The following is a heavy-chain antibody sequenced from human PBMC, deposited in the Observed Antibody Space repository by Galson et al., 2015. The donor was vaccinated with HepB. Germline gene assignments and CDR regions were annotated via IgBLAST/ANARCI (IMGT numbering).Heavy chain of an antibody. J-gene: IGHJ4*02. D-gene: IGHD1-7*01. Sequence: CAISGDSVSSISAAWNWTRQSPSRGLEWLGRTYYRSKWFNDYAVSVRSRITINPDTSKNQVSLQLNSVTPEDTAVYYCAREIGNYWIVDYWGQGTLVTVSS. CDR3: AREIGNYWIVDY. CDR1: GDSVSSISAA. V-gene: IGHV6-1*01. CDR2: TYYRSKWFN.